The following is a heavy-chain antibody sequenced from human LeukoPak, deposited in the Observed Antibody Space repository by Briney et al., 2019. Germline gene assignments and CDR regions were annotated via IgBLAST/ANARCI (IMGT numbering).Heavy chain of an antibody. CDR3: TRDLNHDSSG. V-gene: IGHV3-7*01. Sequence: GGSLRLSCAASGFSLGDYWMTWVRQAPGKGLECVGNIKFDGSEIYYRDSVRGRFTIPRDNAKNSLYLQMNSLRVEDTSVYYCTRDLNHDSSGWGQGTLVTVSS. J-gene: IGHJ4*02. CDR1: GFSLGDYW. CDR2: IKFDGSEI. D-gene: IGHD3-22*01.